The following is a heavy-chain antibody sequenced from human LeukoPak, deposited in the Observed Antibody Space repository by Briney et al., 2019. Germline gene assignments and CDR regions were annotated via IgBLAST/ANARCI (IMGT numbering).Heavy chain of an antibody. CDR1: GYTFTSYD. CDR3: ARGRMGMITFGGVIVIPPVED. Sequence: GASVKVSCKASGYTFTSYDINWVRQATGQGLEWMGWMNPNSGNTGYAQKFQGRVTMTRNTSISTAYMELSSLRSEDTAVYYCARGRMGMITFGGVIVIPPVEDWGQGTLVTVSS. CDR2: MNPNSGNT. D-gene: IGHD3-16*02. V-gene: IGHV1-8*01. J-gene: IGHJ4*02.